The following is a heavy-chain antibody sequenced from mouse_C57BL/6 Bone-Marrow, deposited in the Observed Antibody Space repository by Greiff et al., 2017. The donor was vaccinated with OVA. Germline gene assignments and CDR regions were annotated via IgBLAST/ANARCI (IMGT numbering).Heavy chain of an antibody. V-gene: IGHV3-1*01. CDR2: ISYSGST. J-gene: IGHJ2*01. CDR1: GYSITSGYD. D-gene: IGHD2-5*01. Sequence: VQLKESGPGMVKPSQSLSLTCTVTGYSITSGYDWHWIRHFPGNKLEWMGYISYSGSTNYNPSLKSRISITHDTSKNHFFLKLNSVTTEDTATYYCARVDSNYDYFDYWGQGTTLTVSS. CDR3: ARVDSNYDYFDY.